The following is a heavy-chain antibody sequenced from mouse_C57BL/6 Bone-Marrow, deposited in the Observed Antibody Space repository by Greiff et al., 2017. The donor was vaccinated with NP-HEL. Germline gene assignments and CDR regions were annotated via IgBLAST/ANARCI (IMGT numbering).Heavy chain of an antibody. Sequence: QVQLQQSGPELVKPGASVKISCKASGYAFSSSWMNWVKQRPGKGLEWIGRIYPGDGDTNYNGKFKGKATLTADKSSSTAYMQLSSLTSEDSAVYFCAIISAVVARAVGGWGQGASVTVSS. V-gene: IGHV1-82*01. CDR3: AIISAVVARAVGG. D-gene: IGHD1-1*01. CDR2: IYPGDGDT. J-gene: IGHJ4*01. CDR1: GYAFSSSW.